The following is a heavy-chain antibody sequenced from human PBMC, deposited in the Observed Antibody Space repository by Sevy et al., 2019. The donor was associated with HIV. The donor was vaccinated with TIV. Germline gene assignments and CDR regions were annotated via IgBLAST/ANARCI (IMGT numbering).Heavy chain of an antibody. Sequence: GGSLRLSCAASGFTSSDYSMNWVRQAPGKGLEWVSFIRRSSIQVTYADSVKGGFTVYTASAKNLLYLQMNSLRAEDTAFYYCARTGSHGYDLWGQGTLVTVSS. CDR3: ARTGSHGYDL. CDR1: GFTSSDYS. V-gene: IGHV3-21*01. D-gene: IGHD5-18*01. CDR2: IRRSSIQV. J-gene: IGHJ4*02.